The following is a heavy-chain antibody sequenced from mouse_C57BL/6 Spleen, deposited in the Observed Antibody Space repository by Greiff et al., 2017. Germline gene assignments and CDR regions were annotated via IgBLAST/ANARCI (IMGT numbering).Heavy chain of an antibody. CDR3: ARDGDYDRDWYFDV. D-gene: IGHD2-4*01. CDR1: GYSITSGYD. V-gene: IGHV3-1*01. Sequence: EVKLMESGPGMVKPSQSLSLTCTVTGYSITSGYDWHWIRHFPGNKLEWMGYISYSGSTNYNPSLKSRISITHDTSKNHFFLKLNSVTTEDTATYYCARDGDYDRDWYFDVWGTGTTATVSS. J-gene: IGHJ1*03. CDR2: ISYSGST.